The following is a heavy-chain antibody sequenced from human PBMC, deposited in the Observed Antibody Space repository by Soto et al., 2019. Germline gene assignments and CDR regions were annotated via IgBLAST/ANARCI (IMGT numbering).Heavy chain of an antibody. D-gene: IGHD2-21*01. CDR2: IYATGAF. J-gene: IGHJ5*02. Sequence: PSETLSLTCSVSGAALNSGNYYWSWIRQVPGKGQEWIGHIYATGAFDYDPSLRDRITISQDTSERQFSLNLRLVTAADTAVYYCARLRIATNNYKWFDPWGQGTLVTVSS. V-gene: IGHV4-31*03. CDR1: GAALNSGNYY. CDR3: ARLRIATNNYKWFDP.